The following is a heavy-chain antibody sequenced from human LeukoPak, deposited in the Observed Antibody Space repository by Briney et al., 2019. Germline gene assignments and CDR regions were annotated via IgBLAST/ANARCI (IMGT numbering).Heavy chain of an antibody. D-gene: IGHD3-3*01. V-gene: IGHV3-NL1*01. CDR1: GFTFSSYG. CDR2: ITGSGGST. J-gene: IGHJ4*02. Sequence: PGGSLRLSCAASGFTFSSYGMHWVRQAPGKGLEWVSGITGSGGSTYYADSVKGRFTISRDNSKNTLYLQMNSLRAEDTAVYYCARDRSRRQDTLTIFGVVILYYFDYWGQGTLVTVSS. CDR3: ARDRSRRQDTLTIFGVVILYYFDY.